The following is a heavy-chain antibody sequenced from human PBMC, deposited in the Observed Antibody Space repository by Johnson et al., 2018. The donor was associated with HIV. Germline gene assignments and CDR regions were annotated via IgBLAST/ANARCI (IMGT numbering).Heavy chain of an antibody. CDR2: IYSGGIT. CDR3: ASRYTVDAFDI. Sequence: EVQLVESGGGLVQPGGSLRLSCAASGFTVSSNYMSWVRQAPGKGLEWVSVIYSGGITYYADSVKGRFTISRDNSKNTLYLQMNSLRAEDTAVYYCASRYTVDAFDIWGQGTMVTVSS. J-gene: IGHJ3*02. V-gene: IGHV3-66*01. CDR1: GFTVSSNY. D-gene: IGHD1-1*01.